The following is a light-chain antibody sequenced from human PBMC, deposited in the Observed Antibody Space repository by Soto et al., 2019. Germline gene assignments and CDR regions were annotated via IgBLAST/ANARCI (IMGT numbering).Light chain of an antibody. CDR3: AAWDSSLSAYV. CDR1: SSNIGSNY. J-gene: IGLJ1*01. Sequence: QSVLTQPPSASGTPGQRVTISCSGSSSNIGSNYVYWYQQLPGTAPKLLIYRNNQRPSGVPDRFSGSKSGTSASLAISGLRSEDEADYYCAAWDSSLSAYVFGTGTKLTVL. V-gene: IGLV1-47*01. CDR2: RNN.